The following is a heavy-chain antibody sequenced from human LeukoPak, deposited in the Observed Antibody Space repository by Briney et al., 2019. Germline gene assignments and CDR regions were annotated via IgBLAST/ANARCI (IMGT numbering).Heavy chain of an antibody. V-gene: IGHV4-34*01. CDR1: GGSFSGYY. Sequence: NPSETLSLTCAVYGGSFSGYYWSWIRQPPGKGLEWIGEINHSGSTNYNPSLKSRVTISVDTSKNQFSLKLSSVTAADTAVYYCAIAAAGTFHWGPGTLVTVSS. CDR2: INHSGST. J-gene: IGHJ4*02. D-gene: IGHD6-13*01. CDR3: AIAAAGTFH.